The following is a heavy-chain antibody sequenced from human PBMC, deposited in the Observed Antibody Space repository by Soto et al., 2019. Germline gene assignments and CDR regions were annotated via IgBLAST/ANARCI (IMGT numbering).Heavy chain of an antibody. CDR2: VDYTGST. Sequence: SETLSLTCTVSGGSITGTTNYLGWIRQPPGKGLEWIGTVDYTGSTNYNPSLESRVTISVDTSKNQFSLNLRSVTAADTAVYYCARRTPLYASESSRFDPWGQGALVTVSS. D-gene: IGHD3-10*01. CDR3: ARRTPLYASESSRFDP. CDR1: GGSITGTTNY. J-gene: IGHJ5*02. V-gene: IGHV4-39*01.